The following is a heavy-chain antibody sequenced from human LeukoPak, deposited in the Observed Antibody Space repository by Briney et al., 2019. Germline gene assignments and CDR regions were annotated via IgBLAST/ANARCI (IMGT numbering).Heavy chain of an antibody. D-gene: IGHD4-17*01. V-gene: IGHV4-34*01. Sequence: SETLSLTCAVYGGSFSGYYWSWIRQPPGKGLEWIGEINHSGSTNYNPSLKSRVTISADTSKNQFSLKLSSVTAADTAVYYCARGADDYGRYNWFDPWGQGTLVTVSS. CDR3: ARGADDYGRYNWFDP. J-gene: IGHJ5*02. CDR2: INHSGST. CDR1: GGSFSGYY.